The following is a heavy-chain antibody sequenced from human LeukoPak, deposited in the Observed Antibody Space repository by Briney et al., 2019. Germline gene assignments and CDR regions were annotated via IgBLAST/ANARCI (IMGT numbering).Heavy chain of an antibody. V-gene: IGHV3-30-3*01. CDR1: GFTFSSYA. CDR3: ARDRGVTEQWLVLLDY. J-gene: IGHJ4*02. D-gene: IGHD6-19*01. CDR2: ISYDGSNK. Sequence: GGSLRLSCAASGFTFSSYAMHWVRQAPGKGLEWVGVISYDGSNKYYADSVKGRFTISRDNSKNTLYLQMNSLRAEDTAVYYCARDRGVTEQWLVLLDYWGQGTLVTVSS.